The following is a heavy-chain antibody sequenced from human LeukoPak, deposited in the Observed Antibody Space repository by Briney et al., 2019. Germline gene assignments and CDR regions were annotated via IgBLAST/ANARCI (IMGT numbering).Heavy chain of an antibody. Sequence: GGSLRLSCAASGFIFSSYWMTWVRQAPGKGLEWVANIKQDGSEKNYVDAVKGRFTISRDNAKNSLYLQMNSLRAEDTAVYYCARDSGWYAITYWGQGTLVTVSS. CDR2: IKQDGSEK. CDR3: ARDSGWYAITY. J-gene: IGHJ4*02. D-gene: IGHD6-19*01. V-gene: IGHV3-7*01. CDR1: GFIFSSYW.